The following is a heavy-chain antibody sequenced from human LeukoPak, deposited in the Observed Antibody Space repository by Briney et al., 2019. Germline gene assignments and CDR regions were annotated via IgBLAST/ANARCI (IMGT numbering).Heavy chain of an antibody. CDR1: GYTFTSYG. Sequence: ASVKVSCKASGYTFTSYGISWVRQAPGQGLEWMGGIIPIFGTANYAQKFQGRVTITADESTSTAYMELSSLRSEDTAVYYCARSGYSYAPWGQGTLVTVSS. CDR3: ARSGYSYAP. V-gene: IGHV1-69*13. CDR2: IIPIFGTA. J-gene: IGHJ5*02. D-gene: IGHD5-18*01.